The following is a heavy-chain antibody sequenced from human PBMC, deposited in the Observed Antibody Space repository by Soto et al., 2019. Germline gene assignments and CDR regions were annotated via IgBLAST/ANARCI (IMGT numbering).Heavy chain of an antibody. V-gene: IGHV4-59*08. D-gene: IGHD6-19*01. CDR1: GGSISNYY. CDR2: IYYSGST. J-gene: IGHJ4*02. Sequence: QVQLLQSGPGLVKPSETLSLTCTVSGGSISNYYWSWIRQPPGKGLEWIGYIYYSGSTNYNPSLKSRVTISVDTSNTQFSLNLSSVTAADTAVYYCAAIYRSDWTRVDYWGQGTLVTVSS. CDR3: AAIYRSDWTRVDY.